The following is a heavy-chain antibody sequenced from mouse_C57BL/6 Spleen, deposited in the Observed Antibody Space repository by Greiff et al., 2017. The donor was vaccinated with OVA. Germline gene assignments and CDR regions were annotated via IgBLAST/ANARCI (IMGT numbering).Heavy chain of an antibody. CDR1: GYTFTSYW. D-gene: IGHD1-1*01. V-gene: IGHV1-72*01. Sequence: VQLQQPGAELVKPGASVKLSCKASGYTFTSYWMHWVKQRPGRGLEWIGRIDPNSGGTKYNEKFKSKATLTVDKPSSTAYMQRSSLTSEDSADYYCAAGGTTVVGSFDYWGQGTTLTVSS. CDR3: AAGGTTVVGSFDY. J-gene: IGHJ2*01. CDR2: IDPNSGGT.